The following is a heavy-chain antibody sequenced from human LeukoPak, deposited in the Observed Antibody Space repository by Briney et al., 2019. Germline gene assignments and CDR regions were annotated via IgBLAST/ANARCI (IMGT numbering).Heavy chain of an antibody. Sequence: GRSLRLSCAASGFTFTSFGMHWVRQAPGKGLEWVAVISSDGSHKYYADSVKGRFTISRDNSKNTLYLQMSSPTTADTAVYYCAKDATENYYNFWSDGFDYWGQGILVTVSS. CDR3: AKDATENYYNFWSDGFDY. CDR1: GFTFTSFG. V-gene: IGHV3-30*18. D-gene: IGHD3-3*01. J-gene: IGHJ4*02. CDR2: ISSDGSHK.